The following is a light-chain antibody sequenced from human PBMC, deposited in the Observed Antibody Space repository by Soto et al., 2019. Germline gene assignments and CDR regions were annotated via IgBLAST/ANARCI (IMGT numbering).Light chain of an antibody. Sequence: DIQMTQSPSTLSASVGDRVTITCRASQGISSYLAWYQQKPGKAPNLLIYDASSLLSGVPSRFSGSGSGTDFTLTISSLQPEDFSIYYCQQSDSTPYTFGQGTRLEIK. CDR3: QQSDSTPYT. CDR1: QGISSY. CDR2: DAS. V-gene: IGKV1-39*01. J-gene: IGKJ5*01.